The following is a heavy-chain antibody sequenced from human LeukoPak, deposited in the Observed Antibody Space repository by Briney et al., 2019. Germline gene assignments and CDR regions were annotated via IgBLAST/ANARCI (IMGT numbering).Heavy chain of an antibody. CDR2: INHSGST. Sequence: SETLSLTCTVSGGSISSYYWSWIRQPPGKGLEWIGEINHSGSTSYNPSLKSRVTISVDTSKNQFSLKLSSVTAADTAVYYCARDLLSSGWYLRGWFDPWGQGTLVTVSS. CDR1: GGSISSYY. CDR3: ARDLLSSGWYLRGWFDP. V-gene: IGHV4-34*01. J-gene: IGHJ5*02. D-gene: IGHD6-19*01.